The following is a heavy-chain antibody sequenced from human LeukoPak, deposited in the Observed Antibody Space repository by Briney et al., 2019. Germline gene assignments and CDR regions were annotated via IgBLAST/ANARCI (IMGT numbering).Heavy chain of an antibody. CDR2: INHSGST. J-gene: IGHJ4*02. CDR3: ARDGPRFGSN. V-gene: IGHV4-34*01. CDR1: GGSFSGYY. D-gene: IGHD3-10*01. Sequence: SETLSLTCAVYGGSFSGYYWSWIRQPPGKGLEWIGEINHSGSTNYNPSLKSRVTISVDKSKNQFSLKLSSVTAADTAVYYCARDGPRFGSNWGQGTLVTVSS.